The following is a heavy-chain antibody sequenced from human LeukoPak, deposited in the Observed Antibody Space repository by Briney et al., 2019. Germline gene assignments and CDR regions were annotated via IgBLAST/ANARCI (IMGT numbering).Heavy chain of an antibody. CDR1: GYTLTELS. V-gene: IGHV1-24*01. D-gene: IGHD5-18*01. Sequence: ASVKVSCKVSGYTLTELSMHWVRQAPGKGLEWMGGFDPEDGETIYAQKFQGRVTMTEDTSTDTAYMELSSLRSEDTAVYYCATGLWIQLWPPPFAYWGQGTLVTVSS. J-gene: IGHJ4*02. CDR2: FDPEDGET. CDR3: ATGLWIQLWPPPFAY.